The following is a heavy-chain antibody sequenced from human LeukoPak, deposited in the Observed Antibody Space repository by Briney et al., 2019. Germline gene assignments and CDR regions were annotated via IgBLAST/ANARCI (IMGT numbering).Heavy chain of an antibody. J-gene: IGHJ4*02. V-gene: IGHV4-61*02. Sequence: MPSETLSLTCTVSGGSISSGSYYWSWIRQPAGKGLEWIGRIYTSGSTNYNPSLKSRVTISVDTSKNQFSLKLSSVTAADTAVYCCARGTYSSGWYEDLYWGQGTLVTVSS. D-gene: IGHD6-19*01. CDR2: IYTSGST. CDR1: GGSISSGSYY. CDR3: ARGTYSSGWYEDLY.